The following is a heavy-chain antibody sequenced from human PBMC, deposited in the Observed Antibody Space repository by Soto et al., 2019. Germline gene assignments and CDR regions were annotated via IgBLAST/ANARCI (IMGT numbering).Heavy chain of an antibody. CDR1: GFTFSSYG. Sequence: PGGSLRLSCAASGFTFSSYGMHWVRQAPGKGLEWVAVISYDGSNKYYAASVKGRFTISRDNPKNTLYLQMNSLRAEDTAVYYCAKGSEGSGWVYYYYYYGMDVWGQGTTVTVSS. D-gene: IGHD6-19*01. J-gene: IGHJ6*02. V-gene: IGHV3-30*18. CDR3: AKGSEGSGWVYYYYYYGMDV. CDR2: ISYDGSNK.